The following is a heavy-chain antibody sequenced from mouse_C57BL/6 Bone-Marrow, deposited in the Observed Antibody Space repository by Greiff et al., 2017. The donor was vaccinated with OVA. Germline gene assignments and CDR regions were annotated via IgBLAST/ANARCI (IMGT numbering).Heavy chain of an antibody. CDR2: ITHSGET. V-gene: IGHV12-3*01. J-gene: IGHJ3*01. D-gene: IGHD6-1*01. CDR1: GFPITSGYH. CDR3: AEGGPLGFAY. Sequence: VQVVESGPGLVKPSQSLYLTCSITGFPITSGYHWFWIRQPPGKPLEWMGYITHSGETFYNPSLQSPSTFTRETSKNLFFLQLNSLTTEDTAMYYCAEGGPLGFAYWGQGTLVTVSA.